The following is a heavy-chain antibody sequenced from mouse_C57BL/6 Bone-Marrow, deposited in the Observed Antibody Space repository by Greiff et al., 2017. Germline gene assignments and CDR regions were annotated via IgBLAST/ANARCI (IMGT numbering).Heavy chain of an antibody. Sequence: EVQLQQSGPELVKPGASVKISCKASGYTFTDYYMNWVKQSHGKSLEWIGDINPNNGGTSYNQKFKGKATLTVDKSSSTAYMELRSLTSEDSAVYYCARGDGNYDYAMDYWGQGTSVTVSS. CDR3: ARGDGNYDYAMDY. J-gene: IGHJ4*01. V-gene: IGHV1-26*01. CDR1: GYTFTDYY. CDR2: INPNNGGT. D-gene: IGHD2-1*01.